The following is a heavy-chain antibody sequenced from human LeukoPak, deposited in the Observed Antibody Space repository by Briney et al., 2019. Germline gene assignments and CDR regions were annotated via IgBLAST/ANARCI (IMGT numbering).Heavy chain of an antibody. CDR1: GFTFSSYW. CDR3: AKAGPGGGLIVKVYYFDY. Sequence: PGGSLRLSCAASGFTFSSYWMHWVRQAPGRGLVWVSRINRDGSDTRYADSVKGRITISRDNAKNTLYLQMSSLRAEDTAVYYCAKAGPGGGLIVKVYYFDYWGQGTLVTVSS. CDR2: INRDGSDT. D-gene: IGHD3-16*02. V-gene: IGHV3-74*01. J-gene: IGHJ4*02.